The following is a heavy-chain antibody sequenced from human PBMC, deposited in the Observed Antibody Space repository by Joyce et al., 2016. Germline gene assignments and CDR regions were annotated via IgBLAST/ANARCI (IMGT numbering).Heavy chain of an antibody. V-gene: IGHV2-70*04. D-gene: IGHD3-10*01. CDR2: IDWDDDK. CDR3: ARHKPRVPMAFDI. Sequence: QVTLKESGPALMRRTQTLTLTCTSSGFSLNSDGVRLSWIRQPPGTALEWLARIDWDDDKFYSPSLENRLTISQGTSKNQVVLTLTNMNPADAGTDFCARHKPRVPMAFDIWGQGTVVT. J-gene: IGHJ3*02. CDR1: GFSLNSDGVR.